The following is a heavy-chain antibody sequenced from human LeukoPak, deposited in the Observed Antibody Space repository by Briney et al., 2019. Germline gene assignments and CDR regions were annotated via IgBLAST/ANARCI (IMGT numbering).Heavy chain of an antibody. J-gene: IGHJ6*03. CDR3: ARAVADPYYYYYMDV. D-gene: IGHD6-19*01. CDR2: INSDGSST. CDR1: GGSFSGYY. V-gene: IGHV3-74*01. Sequence: PSETLSLTCAVYGGSFSGYYWSWIRQPPGKGLVWVSRINSDGSSTSYADSVKGRFTISRDNAKNTLYLQMNSLRAEDTAVYYCARAVADPYYYYYMDVWGKGTTVTVSS.